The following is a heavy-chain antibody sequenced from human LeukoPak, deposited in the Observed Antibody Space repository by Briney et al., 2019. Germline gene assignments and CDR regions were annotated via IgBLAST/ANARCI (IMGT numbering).Heavy chain of an antibody. D-gene: IGHD6-13*01. CDR2: ISYDGSNK. J-gene: IGHJ6*04. V-gene: IGHV3-30*18. CDR1: GFTISSYG. CDR3: AKGSSSSSWYLRHYYYYGMDV. Sequence: GRSLRLSCAASGFTISSYGMHWVRQAPGKGLEWVAVISYDGSNKYYADSVKGRFTISRDNSKNTLYLQMNSLRAEDTAVYYCAKGSSSSSWYLRHYYYYGMDVWGKGTTVTVSS.